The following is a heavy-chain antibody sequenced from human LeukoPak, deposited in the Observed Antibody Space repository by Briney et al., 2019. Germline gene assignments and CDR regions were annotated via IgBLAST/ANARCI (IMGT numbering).Heavy chain of an antibody. CDR1: GFTFSNYA. D-gene: IGHD2-2*01. J-gene: IGHJ6*03. CDR3: AKAPAAILGYYSYYMDV. V-gene: IGHV3-23*01. Sequence: GGSLRLSCAASGFTFSNYAVSWVRQAPGKGLEWVSTISVTVSNTYYANTVKGRFTISRDNSKNTLFLQMNSLRADDTAVYYCAKAPAAILGYYSYYMDVWGEGTTVTVSS. CDR2: ISVTVSNT.